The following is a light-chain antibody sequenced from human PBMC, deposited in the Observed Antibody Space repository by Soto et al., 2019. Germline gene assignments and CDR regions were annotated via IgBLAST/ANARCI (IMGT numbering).Light chain of an antibody. V-gene: IGKV3-20*01. CDR2: DAS. CDR3: QQYGSSIT. CDR1: QSITTNY. Sequence: ESVLTQSPGTLSLSPGERATLSCRAGQSITTNYLAWYQQRVGQAPRLLIYDASSRVTGIPDRFSGSGSGTDFTLTISRLEPEDFAVYYCQQYGSSITFGQGTRLEIK. J-gene: IGKJ5*01.